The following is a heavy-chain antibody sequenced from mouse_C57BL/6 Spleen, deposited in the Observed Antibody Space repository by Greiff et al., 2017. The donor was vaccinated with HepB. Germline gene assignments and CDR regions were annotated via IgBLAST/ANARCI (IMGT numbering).Heavy chain of an antibody. CDR3: AREGGPTVVATDYAMDY. Sequence: QVQLQQPGAELVKPGASVKLSCKASGYTFTSYWMHWVKQRPGRGLEWIGRIDPNSGGTKYNEKFKSKATLTVDKPSSTAYMQLSSLTSEDSAVYYCAREGGPTVVATDYAMDYWGQGTSVTVSS. V-gene: IGHV1-72*01. J-gene: IGHJ4*01. CDR1: GYTFTSYW. CDR2: IDPNSGGT. D-gene: IGHD1-1*01.